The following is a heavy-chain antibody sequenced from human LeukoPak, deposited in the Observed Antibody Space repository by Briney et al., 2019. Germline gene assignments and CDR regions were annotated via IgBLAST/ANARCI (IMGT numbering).Heavy chain of an antibody. J-gene: IGHJ5*02. D-gene: IGHD3-9*01. Sequence: ASVKVTCKFSGYTLTELSMYWVRQAPGKGLEWMGGFDPEDGETIYAQKFQGRVTMTEDTSTDTAYMELSSLRSEDTAVYYCARRANDWYGGWFDPWGQGTLVTVSS. V-gene: IGHV1-24*01. CDR2: FDPEDGET. CDR3: ARRANDWYGGWFDP. CDR1: GYTLTELS.